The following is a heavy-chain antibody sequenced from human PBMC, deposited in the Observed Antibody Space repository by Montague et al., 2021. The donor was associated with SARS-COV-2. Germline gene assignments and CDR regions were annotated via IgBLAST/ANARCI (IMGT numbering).Heavy chain of an antibody. D-gene: IGHD2-2*01. CDR1: GFIFSNFW. CDR3: ARDNIVIVPPAIFYDS. CDR2: IKQDGSEK. J-gene: IGHJ4*02. V-gene: IGHV3-7*01. Sequence: SLRLSCAASGFIFSNFWMSWVRQAPGKGLEWVANIKQDGSEKFYVDSVKGRFTISRDNAKNSLYLQIYSLRAEDTAVYFCARDNIVIVPPAIFYDSWGQGTLVTASS.